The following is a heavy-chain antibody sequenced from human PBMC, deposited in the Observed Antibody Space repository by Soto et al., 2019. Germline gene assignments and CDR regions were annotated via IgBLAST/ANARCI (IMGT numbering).Heavy chain of an antibody. V-gene: IGHV4-34*01. Sequence: SETLSLTGAGYGGSFSGYYWSWIRQPPGKGLEWIGEINHSGSTNYNPSLKSRVTISVDTSKNQFSLKLSSVTAADTAVYYCATGVAAAGTGGNWFDPWGQGTLVTVSS. CDR3: ATGVAAAGTGGNWFDP. CDR2: INHSGST. D-gene: IGHD6-13*01. J-gene: IGHJ5*02. CDR1: GGSFSGYY.